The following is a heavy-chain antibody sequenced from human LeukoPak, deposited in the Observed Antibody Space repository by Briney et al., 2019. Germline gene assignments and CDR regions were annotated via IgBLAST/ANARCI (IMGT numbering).Heavy chain of an antibody. J-gene: IGHJ4*02. D-gene: IGHD3-22*01. V-gene: IGHV3-30*18. CDR1: GFTFSNYG. CDR3: AKDALYNYRSSGYPDY. CDR2: ISYDGSNK. Sequence: PGGSLRLSCAASGFTFSNYGIHWVRQAPGKGLEWVAVISYDGSNKYYVDSVDGRFTISRDNSKNTLDLQMNSLRAEDTAAYYCAKDALYNYRSSGYPDYWGQGTLVTVSS.